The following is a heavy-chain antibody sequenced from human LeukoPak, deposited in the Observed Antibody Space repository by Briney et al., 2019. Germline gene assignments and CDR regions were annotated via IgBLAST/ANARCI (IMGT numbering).Heavy chain of an antibody. D-gene: IGHD1-26*01. CDR3: ARAVSGSHDWFDP. Sequence: GASVKVSCKASGYTFTNYAMNWVRQAPGQGLEWMGWINPNSGGTNYAQKFQGRVTMTRDTSISTAYMELSRLRSDDTAVYYCARAVSGSHDWFDPWGQGTLVTVSS. CDR2: INPNSGGT. CDR1: GYTFTNYA. V-gene: IGHV1-2*02. J-gene: IGHJ5*02.